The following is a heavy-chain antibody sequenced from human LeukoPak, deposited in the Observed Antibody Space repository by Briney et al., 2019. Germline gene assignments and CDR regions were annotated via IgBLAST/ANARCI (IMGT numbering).Heavy chain of an antibody. CDR3: ARRFCSGGDCYYLFDY. D-gene: IGHD2-15*01. V-gene: IGHV5-51*01. Sequence: GESLKISCKGSGYSFTSYWIGWVRQMPGKGLEWMGIIYPGDSDTRYSPSFQGQVTFSADKSIRTAYLQWSSLKASDTATYYCARRFCSGGDCYYLFDYWGQGTLVTVSS. CDR2: IYPGDSDT. CDR1: GYSFTSYW. J-gene: IGHJ4*02.